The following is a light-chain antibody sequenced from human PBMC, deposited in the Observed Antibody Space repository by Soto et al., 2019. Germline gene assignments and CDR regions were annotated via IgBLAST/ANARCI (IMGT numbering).Light chain of an antibody. J-gene: IGLJ1*01. CDR1: SNDVGRFNY. Sequence: QSVLTQAPSASGSPGQSVTISCAGTSNDVGRFNYVSWYQHHPGKAPKLIIYDVTKRPSGVPDRFSGSKSGNTAYLTVSGLQAEDEADYFCSSFVHGTSYVFGTGTSSPS. CDR2: DVT. V-gene: IGLV2-8*01. CDR3: SSFVHGTSYV.